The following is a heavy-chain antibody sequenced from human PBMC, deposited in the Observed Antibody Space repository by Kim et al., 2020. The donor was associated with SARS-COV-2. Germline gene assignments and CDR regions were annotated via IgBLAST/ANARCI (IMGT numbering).Heavy chain of an antibody. Sequence: IGYIYYSGSTNYNPSLKSRVTISVDTSKNQFSLKLSSVTAADTAVYYCARAKRFDYWGQGTLVTVSS. D-gene: IGHD1-1*01. CDR3: ARAKRFDY. V-gene: IGHV4-59*01. J-gene: IGHJ4*02. CDR2: IYYSGST.